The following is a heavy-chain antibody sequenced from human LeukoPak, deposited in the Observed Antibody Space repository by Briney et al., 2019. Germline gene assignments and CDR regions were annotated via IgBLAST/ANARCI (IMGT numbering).Heavy chain of an antibody. D-gene: IGHD3-16*02. CDR2: INPNSGGT. Sequence: ASVKVSCKTSGYTFTNYGIIWVRQAPGQGLEWMGWINPNSGGTNYAQKFQGRVTMTRDTSISTAYMELSRLRSDDTAVYYCARGDYVWGSYRTFDYWGQGTLVTVSS. V-gene: IGHV1-2*02. CDR1: GYTFTNYG. J-gene: IGHJ4*02. CDR3: ARGDYVWGSYRTFDY.